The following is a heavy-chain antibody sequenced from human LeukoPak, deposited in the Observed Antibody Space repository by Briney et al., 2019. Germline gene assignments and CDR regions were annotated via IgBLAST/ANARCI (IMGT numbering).Heavy chain of an antibody. J-gene: IGHJ4*02. CDR2: IYHSGST. D-gene: IGHD5-24*01. CDR3: ARDYDGYKPRNVFDY. Sequence: PSETLSLTCTVSGYSLSSGYYWGWIRPPPGEGLGWIGSIYHSGSTYYNPSLKSRVTISVDTSKNQSSLKLSSVTAADTAVYYCARDYDGYKPRNVFDYWGQGTLVTVSS. V-gene: IGHV4-38-2*02. CDR1: GYSLSSGYY.